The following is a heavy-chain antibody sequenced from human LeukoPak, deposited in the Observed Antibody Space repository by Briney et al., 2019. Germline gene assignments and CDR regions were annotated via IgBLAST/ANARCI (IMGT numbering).Heavy chain of an antibody. CDR1: GFTFSSYW. V-gene: IGHV3-7*01. CDR2: IKQDGSEK. CDR3: ARGAGTTVYYIDV. Sequence: PGGSLRLSCAASGFTFSSYWMSWVRQAPGKGLEWVANIKQDGSEKYYVDSVKGRFTISRDNAKNSLYLQMNSLTTEDTAVYYCARGAGTTVYYIDVWGNGTTVTVSS. D-gene: IGHD1-7*01. J-gene: IGHJ6*03.